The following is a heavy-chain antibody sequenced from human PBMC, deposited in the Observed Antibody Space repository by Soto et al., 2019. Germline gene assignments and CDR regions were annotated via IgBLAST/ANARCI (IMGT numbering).Heavy chain of an antibody. CDR2: IRYDGAT. CDR1: GGSVSSDKYL. J-gene: IGHJ3*02. V-gene: IGHV4-39*01. CDR3: ARHDDHRSPPLGFHI. Sequence: QVQLQESGPRLVRPSETLTLKCTVSGGSVSSDKYLWGWIRQPPGKGLEWIASIRYDGATSGTTVYNPSLGSRLSISLDPSADQVSLRLTSVTATDTDVYYCARHDDHRSPPLGFHIWGQGTLVTVSS. D-gene: IGHD3-10*01.